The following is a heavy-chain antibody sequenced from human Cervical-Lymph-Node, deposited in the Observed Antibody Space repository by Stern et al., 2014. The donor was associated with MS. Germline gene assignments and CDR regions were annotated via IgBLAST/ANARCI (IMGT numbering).Heavy chain of an antibody. CDR2: IYPRDSDT. J-gene: IGHJ6*02. Sequence: MQLVQSGAEVKKPGESLKISCKGSGYSFRSYWIGWVRQMPGRGLQWMGVIYPRDSDTRYNPSFQGQVIISADKDMSTAYLQWNSLKASDTGIYYCATSYGLDVWGQGTTVTVSS. CDR3: ATSYGLDV. V-gene: IGHV5-51*01. CDR1: GYSFRSYW.